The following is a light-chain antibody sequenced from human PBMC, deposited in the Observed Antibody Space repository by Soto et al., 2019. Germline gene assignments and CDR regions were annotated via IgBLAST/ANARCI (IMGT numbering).Light chain of an antibody. Sequence: DIVMTQSPLSLHVTPGEPASISCSSSQSLLHTNGYTYLDWYLQKPGQYPQILIYLTYIRASGVTDRFSGSGSGTEFTLTITSLQSEDFAVYYCKQFHNWPRTFGKVTQVDIK. CDR1: QSLLHTNGYTY. J-gene: IGKJ1*01. V-gene: IGKV2-28*01. CDR3: KQFHNWPRT. CDR2: LTY.